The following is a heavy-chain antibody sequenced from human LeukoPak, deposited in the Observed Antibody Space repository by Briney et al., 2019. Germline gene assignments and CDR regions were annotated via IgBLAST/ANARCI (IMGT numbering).Heavy chain of an antibody. CDR3: ARDFVAAGTIFDY. Sequence: PGRSRRLSSAASGFTFSSYAMHWVRQAPGKGLEWVAVISYDGSNKYYTDSVKGRFTISRDNSKNTLCLQMNSLRAEDTAVYYCARDFVAAGTIFDYWGQGTLVTVSS. D-gene: IGHD6-13*01. CDR2: ISYDGSNK. V-gene: IGHV3-30*04. J-gene: IGHJ4*02. CDR1: GFTFSSYA.